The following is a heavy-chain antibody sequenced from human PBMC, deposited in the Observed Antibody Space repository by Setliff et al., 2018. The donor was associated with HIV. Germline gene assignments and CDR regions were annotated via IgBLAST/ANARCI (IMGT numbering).Heavy chain of an antibody. V-gene: IGHV1-58*01. CDR2: IVVGSGST. CDR1: GFTFTSSA. J-gene: IGHJ4*02. Sequence: SVKVSCKASGFTFTSSAVQWVRQARGQRLEWIGWIVVGSGSTSYAQKFQGRVTMTRDTSTSTVYMELSSLRSEDTAVYYCARGVTYYDILTGYYDGGHFDYWGQGTLVTVS. D-gene: IGHD3-9*01. CDR3: ARGVTYYDILTGYYDGGHFDY.